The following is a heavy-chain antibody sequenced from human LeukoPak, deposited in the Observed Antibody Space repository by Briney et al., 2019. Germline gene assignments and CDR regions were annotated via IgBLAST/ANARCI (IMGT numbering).Heavy chain of an antibody. CDR2: IYYTGNT. CDR3: ARDRLQLQS. CDR1: GFIFTDYA. V-gene: IGHV4-59*01. Sequence: GSLRLSCAASGFIFTDYAMNWIRQPPGKGLEWIGYIYYTGNTNYNPSLKSRVTISVDTSKNQFSLKLSSVTAADTAVYYCARDRLQLQSWGQGTLVTVSS. D-gene: IGHD1-1*01. J-gene: IGHJ5*02.